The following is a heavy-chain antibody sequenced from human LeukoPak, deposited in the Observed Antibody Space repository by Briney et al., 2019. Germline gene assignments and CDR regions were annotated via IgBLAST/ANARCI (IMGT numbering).Heavy chain of an antibody. Sequence: SETLSLTCTVSGGSIRSTTYCWGWIRQSPGRGLEWIGSVCYSGSTYYNPSLKSRVTISMDTSKNQFSLGLSSVTAADTAVYYCARGGRSYSDYWGQGTLVTVSS. D-gene: IGHD2-15*01. J-gene: IGHJ4*02. CDR3: ARGGRSYSDY. CDR2: VCYSGST. V-gene: IGHV4-39*07. CDR1: GGSIRSTTYC.